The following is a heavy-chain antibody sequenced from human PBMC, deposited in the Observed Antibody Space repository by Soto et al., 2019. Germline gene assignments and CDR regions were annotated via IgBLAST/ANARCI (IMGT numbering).Heavy chain of an antibody. CDR3: AGASQDSYYY. CDR2: VHHDGRT. J-gene: IGHJ4*02. CDR1: DEPFRNYY. D-gene: IGHD5-18*01. V-gene: IGHV4-34*02. Sequence: QVQLRQWGAGLLKPSETLSLTCAVYDEPFRNYYWTWIRQPPGKGLEWIGEVHHDGRTNYDPSLERPLTISADTSKNQSPRKVTAATAAGPAVYYCAGASQDSYYYWSQGTMVTVSS.